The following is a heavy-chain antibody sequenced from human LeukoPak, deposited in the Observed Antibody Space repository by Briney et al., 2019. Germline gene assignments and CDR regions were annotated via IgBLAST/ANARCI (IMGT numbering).Heavy chain of an antibody. CDR2: ISYSGST. CDR1: GGSISTSTYY. V-gene: IGHV4-39*01. CDR3: TRPLDSSGSAFDY. J-gene: IGHJ4*02. D-gene: IGHD3-22*01. Sequence: SETLSLTCTVSGGSISTSTYYWGWLRQPPGKGLEWIGSISYSGSTYYNPSLKSRVTMSVDTSKNQFSLKLTSVTAADTAVYYCTRPLDSSGSAFDYWGQGTLVTVSS.